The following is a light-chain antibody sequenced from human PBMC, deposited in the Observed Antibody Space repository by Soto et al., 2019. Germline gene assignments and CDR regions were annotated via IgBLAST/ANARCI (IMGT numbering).Light chain of an antibody. Sequence: DIQMTQSPSSLSASVGDRVTLTCRASQSISSFLNWYQQKPGKAPKVLIYGASSLQTGVTSRFSGSGSGTDFTLTISSLQPEDSATYYCQQSHSAWTFGQGTKVEI. V-gene: IGKV1-39*01. CDR3: QQSHSAWT. J-gene: IGKJ1*01. CDR2: GAS. CDR1: QSISSF.